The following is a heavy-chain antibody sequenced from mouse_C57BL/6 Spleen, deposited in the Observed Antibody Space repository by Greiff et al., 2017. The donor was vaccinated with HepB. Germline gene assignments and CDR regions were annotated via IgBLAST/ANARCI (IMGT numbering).Heavy chain of an antibody. CDR2: IDPSDSET. CDR3: AREEGNPFAY. D-gene: IGHD2-1*01. Sequence: QVQLQQPGAELVRPGSSVKLSCKASGYTFTSCWMHWVKQRPIQGLEWIGNIDPSDSETHYNQKFKDKATLTVDKSSSTAYMQLSSLTSEDSAVYYCAREEGNPFAYWGQGTLVTVSA. J-gene: IGHJ3*01. CDR1: GYTFTSCW. V-gene: IGHV1-52*01.